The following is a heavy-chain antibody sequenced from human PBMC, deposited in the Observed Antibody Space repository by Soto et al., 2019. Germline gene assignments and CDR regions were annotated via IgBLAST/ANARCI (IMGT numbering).Heavy chain of an antibody. V-gene: IGHV3-21*01. CDR3: ARDIYGSGSYHDY. CDR1: GFTFSSYS. Sequence: EVQLVESGGGLVQPGGSLRLSCTASGFTFSSYSMNWVRQAPGKGLEWVSSISSSSSYIYYADSVKGRFTISRDNAKNSLYLQMNSLRVEDTAVYYCARDIYGSGSYHDYWGQGTLVTVSS. CDR2: ISSSSSYI. D-gene: IGHD3-10*01. J-gene: IGHJ4*02.